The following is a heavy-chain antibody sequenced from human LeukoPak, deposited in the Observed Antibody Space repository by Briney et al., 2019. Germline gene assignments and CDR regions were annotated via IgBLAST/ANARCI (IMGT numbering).Heavy chain of an antibody. CDR2: IDWDDDK. V-gene: IGHV2-70*11. Sequence: SAPALVKPTETLTLTCTFSGFSLSTSGMCVNWIRQPPGKALEWLARIDWDDDKYHSTSLRTRLTISKDTSKNQVMLTMTNMDPVDTATYYCARMARSIVGRPEAFDVWGQGTMVTVSS. CDR3: ARMARSIVGRPEAFDV. CDR1: GFSLSTSGMC. J-gene: IGHJ3*01. D-gene: IGHD6-6*01.